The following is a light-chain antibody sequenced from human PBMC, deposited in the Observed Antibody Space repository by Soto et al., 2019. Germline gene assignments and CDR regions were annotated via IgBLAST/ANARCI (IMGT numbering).Light chain of an antibody. CDR3: QQSFSDPPLS. CDR2: AAS. V-gene: IGKV1-39*01. Sequence: DIQLTQSPSSLSASVGDRVTITCRASQSVTTYLNWYQQKPGKAPKLLISAASSLRDGVPSRFSGSGSGTVCTLTINSLHPGDFATYCCQQSFSDPPLSFGGGTRVEVK. CDR1: QSVTTY. J-gene: IGKJ4*01.